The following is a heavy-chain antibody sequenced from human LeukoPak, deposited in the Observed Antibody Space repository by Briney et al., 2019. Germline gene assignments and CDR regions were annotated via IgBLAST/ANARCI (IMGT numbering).Heavy chain of an antibody. CDR2: IPYDGSNK. CDR1: GFTFSSYA. J-gene: IGHJ4*02. Sequence: GRTLRLSCAASGFTFSSYAMHWVRQAPGKGLEWVALIPYDGSNKYYADSVKGRFTVSRDNSKNTLYLQMNSLRAEDTAVYYCVRGAYSSSWLNFDYWGQGTLVTVSS. D-gene: IGHD6-13*01. V-gene: IGHV3-30*04. CDR3: VRGAYSSSWLNFDY.